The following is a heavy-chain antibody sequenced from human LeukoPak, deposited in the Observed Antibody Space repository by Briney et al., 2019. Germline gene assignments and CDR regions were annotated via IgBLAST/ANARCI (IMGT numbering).Heavy chain of an antibody. V-gene: IGHV4-39*01. CDR1: SGSISNSNYY. Sequence: PSETLSLTCTVSSGSISNSNYYWGWIRQPPGKGLEWIGSIFYSGSTYYNPSLKSRVTISVDTSKNQFSLKLSSVTAADTAVYYCARSPLRKNWFDPWGQGTLVTVSS. J-gene: IGHJ5*02. CDR3: ARSPLRKNWFDP. CDR2: IFYSGST.